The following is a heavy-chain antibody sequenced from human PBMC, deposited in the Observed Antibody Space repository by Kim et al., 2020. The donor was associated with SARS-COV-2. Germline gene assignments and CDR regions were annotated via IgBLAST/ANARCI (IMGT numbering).Heavy chain of an antibody. Sequence: SETLSLTCTVSGGSISSSSYYWGWIRQPPGKGLEWIGSIYYSGSTYYNPSLKSRVTISVDTSKNQFSLKLSSVTAADTAVYYCARSSEWVLYYYDSSGYYAFDYWGQGTLVTVSS. CDR1: GGSISSSSYY. V-gene: IGHV4-39*01. J-gene: IGHJ4*02. D-gene: IGHD3-22*01. CDR2: IYYSGST. CDR3: ARSSEWVLYYYDSSGYYAFDY.